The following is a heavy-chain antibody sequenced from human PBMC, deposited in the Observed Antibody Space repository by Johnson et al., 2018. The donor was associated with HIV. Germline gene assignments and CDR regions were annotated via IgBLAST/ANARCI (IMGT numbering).Heavy chain of an antibody. V-gene: IGHV3-30*04. J-gene: IGHJ3*02. CDR3: AGEGAESLGVPHREDSFDI. CDR1: GFTFSSYA. Sequence: QVQLVESGGGVVQPGRSLRLSCAASGFTFSSYAMHWVRQAPGKGLEWVAVISYDGSNKYYADSVKGRFTISRDNSKNTLYLQMNSLRAEDTAVYYWAGEGAESLGVPHREDSFDIWGQGTKVTVRS. D-gene: IGHD1-26*01. CDR2: ISYDGSNK.